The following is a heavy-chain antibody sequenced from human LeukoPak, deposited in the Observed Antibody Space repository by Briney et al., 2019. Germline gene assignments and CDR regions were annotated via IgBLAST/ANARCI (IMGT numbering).Heavy chain of an antibody. CDR1: GYTLTSYY. CDR2: ISAYNGNT. Sequence: GASVKVSCKASGYTLTSYYMHWVRQAPGQGLEWMGWISAYNGNTNYAQKLQGRVTMTTDTSTSTAYMELRSLRSDDTAVYYCARVFDYGDPGYYMDVWGKGTTVTVSS. V-gene: IGHV1-18*04. D-gene: IGHD4-17*01. J-gene: IGHJ6*03. CDR3: ARVFDYGDPGYYMDV.